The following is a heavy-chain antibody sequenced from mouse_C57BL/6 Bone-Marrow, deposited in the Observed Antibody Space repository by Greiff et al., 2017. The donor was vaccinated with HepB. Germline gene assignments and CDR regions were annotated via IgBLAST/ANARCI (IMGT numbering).Heavy chain of an antibody. CDR1: GYSITSGYY. D-gene: IGHD2-4*01. V-gene: IGHV3-6*01. CDR3: ARGEYDYGRDY. Sequence: EVQLQQSGPGLVKPSQSLSLTCSVTGYSITSGYYWNWIRQFPGNKLEWMGYISYDGSNNYNPSLKNRISITRDTSKNQFFLKLNSVTTEDTATYYCARGEYDYGRDYWGQGTTLTVSS. J-gene: IGHJ2*01. CDR2: ISYDGSN.